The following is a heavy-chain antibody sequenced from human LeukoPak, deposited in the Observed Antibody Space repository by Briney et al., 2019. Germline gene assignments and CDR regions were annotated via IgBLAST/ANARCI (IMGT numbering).Heavy chain of an antibody. CDR3: ARGPGRYCSGGSCFNWFDP. V-gene: IGHV3-30*03. CDR1: GFTFSSYG. J-gene: IGHJ5*02. Sequence: GGSLRLSCAASGFTFSSYGMHWVRQAPGKGLEWVAVISYDGSNKYYADSVKGRFTISRDSSKNTLYLQMNSLRAEDTAVYYCARGPGRYCSGGSCFNWFDPWGQGTLVTVSS. D-gene: IGHD2-15*01. CDR2: ISYDGSNK.